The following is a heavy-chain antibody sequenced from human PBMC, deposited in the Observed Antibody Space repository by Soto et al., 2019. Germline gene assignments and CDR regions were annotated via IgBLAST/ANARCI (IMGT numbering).Heavy chain of an antibody. CDR2: ISSSSSYI. D-gene: IGHD5-12*01. CDR1: GFTFSSYS. CDR3: ARAGYSGYLDLYYYYYMDV. V-gene: IGHV3-21*01. J-gene: IGHJ6*03. Sequence: EVQLVESGGGLVKPGGSLRLSCAASGFTFSSYSMNWVRQAPGKGLEWVSSISSSSSYIYYADSVKGRFTISRDNAKNSLYLQMNSLRAEDTAVYYCARAGYSGYLDLYYYYYMDVWGKGTTVTVSS.